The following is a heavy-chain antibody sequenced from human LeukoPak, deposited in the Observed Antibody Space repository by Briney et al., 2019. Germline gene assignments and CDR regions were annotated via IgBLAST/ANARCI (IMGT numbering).Heavy chain of an antibody. D-gene: IGHD6-19*01. CDR3: IGSGGWPGY. V-gene: IGHV3-74*01. J-gene: IGHJ4*02. CDR1: GFTFSSYW. CDR2: IDSDGST. Sequence: GGSLRLSCAASGFTFSSYWMHWVRQAPGKGLVWVSRIDSDGSTIYADSVKGRFTISRDDAKNTLYLQMNSLRAEDTAVYYCIGSGGWPGYWGQGTLVTVSS.